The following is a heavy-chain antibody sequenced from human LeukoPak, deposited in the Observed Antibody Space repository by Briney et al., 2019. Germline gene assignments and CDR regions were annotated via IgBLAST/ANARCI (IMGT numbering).Heavy chain of an antibody. CDR3: ARPGERSRRDWNLDQ. Sequence: GESLKISCKASGYSFSNYWVGWVRQVPGKGLEWMGIVYPRDSDTRYSPSFQGQVTISADKSISTAYLQWSSLKASDTAVYYCARPGERSRRDWNLDQWGQGTLVTVSS. J-gene: IGHJ4*02. V-gene: IGHV5-51*01. CDR2: VYPRDSDT. D-gene: IGHD1-1*01. CDR1: GYSFSNYW.